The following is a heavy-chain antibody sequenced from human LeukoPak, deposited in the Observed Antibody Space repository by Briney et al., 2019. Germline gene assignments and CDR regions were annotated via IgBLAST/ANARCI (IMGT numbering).Heavy chain of an antibody. Sequence: PGGSLRLSCAASGFTFDDYAMHWVRQAPGKGLEWVSGISWNSGSIGYADSVKGRFTISRDNAKNSLYLQMNSLRAEDTALYYCAKDKEGAYGDYPYYFDYWGQGTLVTVSS. V-gene: IGHV3-9*01. CDR1: GFTFDDYA. D-gene: IGHD4-17*01. J-gene: IGHJ4*02. CDR3: AKDKEGAYGDYPYYFDY. CDR2: ISWNSGSI.